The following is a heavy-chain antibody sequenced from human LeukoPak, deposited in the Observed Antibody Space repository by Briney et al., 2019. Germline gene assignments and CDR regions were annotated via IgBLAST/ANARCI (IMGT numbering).Heavy chain of an antibody. CDR1: GYTFTSYG. CDR3: AREEAPRTYYYGSGSHSYCYYGMDV. Sequence: ASGKVSCKASGYTFTSYGISWVRQAPGQGLEWMGWISAYNGNTNYAQKLQGRVTMTTDTSTSTAYMELRSLRSDDTAVYYCAREEAPRTYYYGSGSHSYCYYGMDVWGQGTTVTVSS. J-gene: IGHJ6*02. D-gene: IGHD3-10*01. V-gene: IGHV1-18*01. CDR2: ISAYNGNT.